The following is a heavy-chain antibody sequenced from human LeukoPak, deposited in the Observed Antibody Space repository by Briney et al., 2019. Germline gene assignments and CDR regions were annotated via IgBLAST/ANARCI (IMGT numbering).Heavy chain of an antibody. CDR2: ISSSSSYI. V-gene: IGHV3-21*01. D-gene: IGHD6-6*01. CDR3: ARDRGESSSGYFYYMDV. Sequence: PGGSLRLSCAASGFTFSSYSMNWVRQAPGKGLEWVSSISSSSSYIYYADSVKGRFTISRDNAKNSLYLQMNSLRAEDTAVYYCARDRGESSSGYFYYMDVWGKGTTVTVSS. CDR1: GFTFSSYS. J-gene: IGHJ6*03.